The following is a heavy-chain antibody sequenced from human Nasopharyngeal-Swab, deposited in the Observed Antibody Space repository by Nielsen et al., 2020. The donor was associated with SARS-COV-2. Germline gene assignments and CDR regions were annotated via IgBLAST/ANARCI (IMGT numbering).Heavy chain of an antibody. CDR2: ISSGSGSFT. J-gene: IGHJ4*02. D-gene: IGHD2-15*01. Sequence: GASLNTSCAASRITFSYDYMSWVRPAPGEGLEWVSYISSGSGSFTTSPDSVKGRFTMSKDNAKTSMYLQMNNLTVDDTAVYFCAGMGGGTNFDVWGQGTLVTVSS. CDR3: AGMGGGTNFDV. CDR1: RITFSYDY. V-gene: IGHV3-11*03.